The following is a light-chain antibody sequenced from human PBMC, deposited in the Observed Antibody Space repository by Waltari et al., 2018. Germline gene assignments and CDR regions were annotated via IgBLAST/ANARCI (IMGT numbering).Light chain of an antibody. CDR3: QQYDDWPVT. CDR2: DAS. CDR1: QTISSN. Sequence: EIVMTQSPATLSVSPGERAPLSCRASQTISSNLAWYQQKRGQAPRLLIYDASARATGIPATFSGSGSGTEFTLTIDSLQSEDFAVYYCQQYDDWPVTFGQGTRLEI. V-gene: IGKV3-15*01. J-gene: IGKJ5*01.